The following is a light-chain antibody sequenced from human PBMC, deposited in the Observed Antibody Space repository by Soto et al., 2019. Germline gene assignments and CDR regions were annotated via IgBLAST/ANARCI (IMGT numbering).Light chain of an antibody. Sequence: QSVLTQPASVSGSPGQSITISCTGTSSDVGSYNLVSWYQQHPDKAPKLMIYEVSKRPSGVSHRFSGSKSGNTASLTISGVPSEDDADYYCCSYAGSSPNYVFAPGTKLTVL. CDR1: SSDVGSYNL. V-gene: IGLV2-23*02. CDR3: CSYAGSSPNYV. J-gene: IGLJ1*01. CDR2: EVS.